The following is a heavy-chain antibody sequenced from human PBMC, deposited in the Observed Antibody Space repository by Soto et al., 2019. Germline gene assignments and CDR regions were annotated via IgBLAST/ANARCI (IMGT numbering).Heavy chain of an antibody. CDR2: ILHDGSNK. V-gene: IGHV3-30-3*01. D-gene: IGHD2-15*01. Sequence: GSLRLSCAVSGFTFSHYGMHWVRQAPGKGLEWVAVILHDGSNKYYGDSVKGRFTISRDNSNNTLYLQMNTMRAEDTAVYYCARDGYCSGGSCYSVPVFDYWGQGTLVTVSS. J-gene: IGHJ4*02. CDR3: ARDGYCSGGSCYSVPVFDY. CDR1: GFTFSHYG.